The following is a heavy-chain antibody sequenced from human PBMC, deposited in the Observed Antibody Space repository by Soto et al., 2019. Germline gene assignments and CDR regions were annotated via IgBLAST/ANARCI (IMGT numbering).Heavy chain of an antibody. CDR3: AREGANQHGMDV. CDR2: IYYSGST. CDR1: GGSVSSGSYY. J-gene: IGHJ6*02. V-gene: IGHV4-61*01. Sequence: TLSLTCTVSGGSVSSGSYYWSWIRQPPGKGLEWIGYIYYSGSTSYNPSLKSRVTISVDTSKNQFSLKLSSVTAADTAVYYCAREGANQHGMDVWGQGTTVTVSS.